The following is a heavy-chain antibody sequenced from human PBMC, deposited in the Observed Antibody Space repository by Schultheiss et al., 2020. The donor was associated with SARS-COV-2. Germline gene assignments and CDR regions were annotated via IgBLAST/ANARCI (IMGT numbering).Heavy chain of an antibody. Sequence: GGSLRLSCAASGFTFSSYSMNWVRQAPGKGLEWVSVIYSGGSTYYADSVKGRFTISRDNSKNTLYLQMNSLRAEDTAVYYCARDAGVVVVAASRDYYYYGMDVWGQGTTVTVSS. CDR2: IYSGGST. CDR1: GFTFSSYS. V-gene: IGHV3-53*01. CDR3: ARDAGVVVVAASRDYYYYGMDV. D-gene: IGHD2-15*01. J-gene: IGHJ6*02.